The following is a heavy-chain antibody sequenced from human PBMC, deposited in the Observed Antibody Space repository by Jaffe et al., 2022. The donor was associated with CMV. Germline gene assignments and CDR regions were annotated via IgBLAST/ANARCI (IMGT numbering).Heavy chain of an antibody. Sequence: EVQLVESGGGLAIPGGSLRLSCVVSGLKFTDAWMTWVRQAPGKGLEWVARIKSKGSGETTDYAAPVKGRFTISRDDSRSMVFVQMNSLKTEDTGIYYCAHDSSGYFSFKRWGQGTLVTVSS. CDR1: GLKFTDAW. V-gene: IGHV3-15*01. D-gene: IGHD3-22*01. CDR3: AHDSSGYFSFKR. CDR2: IKSKGSGETT. J-gene: IGHJ4*02.